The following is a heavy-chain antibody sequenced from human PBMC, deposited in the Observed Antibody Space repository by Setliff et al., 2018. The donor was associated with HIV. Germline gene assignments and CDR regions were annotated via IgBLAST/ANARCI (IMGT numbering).Heavy chain of an antibody. J-gene: IGHJ3*02. D-gene: IGHD2-15*01. CDR3: ARQERYCSDGSCYPRAFDI. CDR1: GYSFSNYW. V-gene: IGHV5-51*01. Sequence: GESLKISCKGSGYSFSNYWIAWVRQMPGKGLEWMGIIYPGYSDTTYNPSFQGQVTISADKSISTTYLRWSSLKASDSAMYYCARQERYCSDGSCYPRAFDIWGQGTMVTVS. CDR2: IYPGYSDT.